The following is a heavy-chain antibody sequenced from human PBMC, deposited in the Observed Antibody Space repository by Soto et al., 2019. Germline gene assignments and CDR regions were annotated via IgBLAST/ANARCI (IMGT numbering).Heavy chain of an antibody. J-gene: IGHJ5*02. CDR1: GFTFSSYA. D-gene: IGHD6-13*01. CDR3: ARDTGSSWYWFDP. Sequence: QVQVVESGGGVVQPGRSLRLSCAASGFTFSSYAMHWVRQAPGKGLEWVAVISYDGSNKYYADSVKGRFTISRDNSKNTLYLQMNSLRAEDTAVYYCARDTGSSWYWFDPWGQGTLVTVSS. V-gene: IGHV3-30-3*01. CDR2: ISYDGSNK.